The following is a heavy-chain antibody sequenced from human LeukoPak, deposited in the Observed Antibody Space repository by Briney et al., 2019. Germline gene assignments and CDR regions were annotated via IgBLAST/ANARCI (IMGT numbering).Heavy chain of an antibody. Sequence: SETLSLTCTVSGVSISSYYWGWIRRPPGKGLEWIGTMYHNGSTNYNTSLKSRVTISVDTSKNQFSLKLSSVTAADPSVYFCARGFRGDNFDYWGQGTLVTVSS. CDR1: GVSISSYY. CDR2: MYHNGST. J-gene: IGHJ4*02. CDR3: ARGFRGDNFDY. D-gene: IGHD7-27*01. V-gene: IGHV4-38-2*02.